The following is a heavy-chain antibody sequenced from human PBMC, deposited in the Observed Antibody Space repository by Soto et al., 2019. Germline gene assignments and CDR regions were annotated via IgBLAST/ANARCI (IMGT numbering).Heavy chain of an antibody. CDR1: GFTFSSYS. V-gene: IGHV3-21*01. CDR3: AKDRGPYSSFDY. J-gene: IGHJ4*02. Sequence: PGGSLRLSCAASGFTFSSYSMNWVRQAPGKGLEWVAFITSSGSNKYYADSVKGRFTISRDNSKNSLYLQMNSLRAEDTAVYYCAKDRGPYSSFDYWGQGTLVTVSS. CDR2: ITSSGSNK. D-gene: IGHD6-13*01.